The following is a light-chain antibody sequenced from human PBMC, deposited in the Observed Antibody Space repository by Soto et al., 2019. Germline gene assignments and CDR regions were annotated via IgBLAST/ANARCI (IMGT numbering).Light chain of an antibody. CDR2: NVS. Sequence: QSALTQPASVSGSPRKSITISCTGTSIYVGDGDFVSWYQQRPGNAPKLMIYNVSNRPSGVSNRFSGSKSGNTASLTISGLQAEDEADYYCCSYTRSYTWVFGGGTKMTVL. CDR1: SIYVGDGDF. J-gene: IGLJ3*02. CDR3: CSYTRSYTWV. V-gene: IGLV2-14*01.